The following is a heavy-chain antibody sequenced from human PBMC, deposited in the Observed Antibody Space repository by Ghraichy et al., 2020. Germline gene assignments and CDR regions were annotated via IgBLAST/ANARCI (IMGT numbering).Heavy chain of an antibody. D-gene: IGHD5-12*01. Sequence: ASVKVSCKTCSATFCTQVISLERVCPVQLLKWMGWISANNGNTHYAQNLQGRVTMTTDTSTSTAYMELRSLRSDDTAMYYCAIIVATTSEYFWGLGTLVT. J-gene: IGHJ4*02. CDR3: AIIVATTSEYF. CDR1: SATFCTQV. CDR2: ISANNGNT. V-gene: IGHV1-18*01.